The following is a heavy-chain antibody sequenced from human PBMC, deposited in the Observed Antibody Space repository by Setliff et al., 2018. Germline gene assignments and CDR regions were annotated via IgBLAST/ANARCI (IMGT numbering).Heavy chain of an antibody. D-gene: IGHD2-2*01. CDR3: ARGPGYCSSTSCYDPDYYYYYVDV. CDR2: INPNSGGT. J-gene: IGHJ6*03. V-gene: IGHV1-2*02. CDR1: GYTFTGYY. Sequence: GASVKVSCKASGYTFTGYYMHWVRQAPGQGLEWMGWINPNSGGTSYAQKFKGRVTMNRNTSISTAYMELSSLRSEDTAVYYCARGPGYCSSTSCYDPDYYYYYVDVWGKGTTVTVSS.